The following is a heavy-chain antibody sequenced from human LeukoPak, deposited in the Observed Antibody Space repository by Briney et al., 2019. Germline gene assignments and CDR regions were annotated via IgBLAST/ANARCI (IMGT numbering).Heavy chain of an antibody. D-gene: IGHD5-12*01. CDR2: IYHSGST. CDR1: GGSISSGGYY. V-gene: IGHV4-30-2*01. J-gene: IGHJ3*02. CDR3: AREAGDIDAFDI. Sequence: PSQTLSLTCTVSGGSISSGGYYWSWIRQHPGKGLEWIGYIYHSGSTYYNPSLKSRVTISVDRSKNQFSLKLSSVTAADTAVYYCAREAGDIDAFDIWGQGTMVTVSS.